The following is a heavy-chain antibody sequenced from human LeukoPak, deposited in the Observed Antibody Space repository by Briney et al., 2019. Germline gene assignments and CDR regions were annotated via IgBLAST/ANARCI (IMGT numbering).Heavy chain of an antibody. CDR1: GFIFSNYE. CDR2: INSGGTPT. V-gene: IGHV3-48*03. Sequence: GGSLRLSCAASGFIFSNYEMNWVRQAPGKGLEWISYINSGGTPTHYADSVKGRFTMSRDNAKNSVYPQMNSLRAEDTAVYYCARDFSGWSVDPWGQGTLVTVSS. CDR3: ARDFSGWSVDP. D-gene: IGHD6-19*01. J-gene: IGHJ5*02.